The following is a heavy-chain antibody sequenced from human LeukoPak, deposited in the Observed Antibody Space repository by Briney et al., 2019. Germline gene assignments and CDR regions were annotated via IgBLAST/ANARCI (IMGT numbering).Heavy chain of an antibody. CDR1: GFSFSIYG. D-gene: IGHD3-3*01. CDR2: ISSSSSYI. V-gene: IGHV3-21*01. Sequence: PGGSLRLSCVASGFSFSIYGMTWVRQAPGKGLEWVSSISSSSSYIYYADSVKGRFTISRDNAKNSLYLQMNSLRAEDTAVYYCAREYYGGCDYWGQGTLVTVSS. J-gene: IGHJ4*02. CDR3: AREYYGGCDY.